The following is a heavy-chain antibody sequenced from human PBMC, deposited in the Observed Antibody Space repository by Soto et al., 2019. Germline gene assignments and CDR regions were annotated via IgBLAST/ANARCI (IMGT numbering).Heavy chain of an antibody. Sequence: SETLSLTCTVSGGSISSNYWSWIRQPPGKGLEWIGYIYYSGSTNYNPSLKSRVTISVDTSKNQFSLKLSSVTAADTAVYYCARDGYNYFDYWGQGTLVTVSS. CDR3: ARDGYNYFDY. D-gene: IGHD5-12*01. CDR1: GGSISSNY. CDR2: IYYSGST. J-gene: IGHJ4*02. V-gene: IGHV4-59*01.